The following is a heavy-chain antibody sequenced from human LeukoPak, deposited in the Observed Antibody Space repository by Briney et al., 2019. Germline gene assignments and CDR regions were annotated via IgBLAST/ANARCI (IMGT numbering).Heavy chain of an antibody. Sequence: PSETLSLTCTVSGGSISSYYWSWIRQPPGKGLEWIGYIYYSGSTNYNPSLKSRVTISVDTSKNKFSLKLSSVTAADTALYYCARETVAGTVNYWGQGTLVTVSS. CDR3: ARETVAGTVNY. CDR2: IYYSGST. V-gene: IGHV4-59*01. D-gene: IGHD6-19*01. J-gene: IGHJ4*02. CDR1: GGSISSYY.